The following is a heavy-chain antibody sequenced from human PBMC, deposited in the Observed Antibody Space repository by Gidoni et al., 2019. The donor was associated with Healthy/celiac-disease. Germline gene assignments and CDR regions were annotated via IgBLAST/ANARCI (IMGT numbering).Heavy chain of an antibody. D-gene: IGHD1-26*01. CDR1: GFTFSHAW. CDR2: NKSKTDGGTK. CDR3: TTGAYSGSPDY. V-gene: IGHV3-15*01. J-gene: IGHJ4*02. Sequence: EVQLVESGGGLVKPGVSIRLSWAASGFTFSHAWMSWVRQAPGQGLEWVGSNKSKTDGGTKDYAAPVKGRFIISRDDSKNRLYLQMNSLKTEDTAVYYCTTGAYSGSPDYWGQGTLVTVSS.